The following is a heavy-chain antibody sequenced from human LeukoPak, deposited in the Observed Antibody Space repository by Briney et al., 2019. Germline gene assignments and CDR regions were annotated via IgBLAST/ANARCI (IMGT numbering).Heavy chain of an antibody. J-gene: IGHJ5*02. Sequence: SETLSLTCTVSGGSISSYYWSWIRQPPGKGLEWIGHIYYSGSTNYNPSLKSRVTISVDTSKNQFSLKLSSVTAADTAVYYCATGRGRYDWFDPWGQGSLVTVSS. CDR3: ATGRGRYDWFDP. CDR2: IYYSGST. D-gene: IGHD3-16*01. V-gene: IGHV4-59*01. CDR1: GGSISSYY.